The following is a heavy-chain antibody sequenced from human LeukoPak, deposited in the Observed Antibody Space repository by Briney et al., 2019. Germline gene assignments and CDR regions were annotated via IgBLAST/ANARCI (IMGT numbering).Heavy chain of an antibody. CDR1: GYSISSGYY. CDR3: ARRTVGNWFDP. V-gene: IGHV4-38-2*01. D-gene: IGHD1-26*01. J-gene: IGHJ5*02. CDR2: IYHSGST. Sequence: KPSETLSPTCAVSGYSISSGYYWGWIRQPPGKGLEWIGSIYHSGSTYYNPSLKSRVTISVDTSKNQFSLKLSSVTAADTAVYYCARRTVGNWFDPWGQGTLVTVSS.